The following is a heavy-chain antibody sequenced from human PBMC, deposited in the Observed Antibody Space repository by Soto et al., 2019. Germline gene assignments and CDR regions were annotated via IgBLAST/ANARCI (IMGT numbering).Heavy chain of an antibody. CDR1: GDSVSSNSAA. Sequence: QVQLQQSGPGLVKPSQTLSLTCAISGDSVSSNSAAWNWIRQSPSRGLEWLGRTYYRSKWYNDYSLSVKSPITINPDTSKNQFSLHLNSVTPEDTAVYYCARASRSGTERFFDYWGQGSLVTVSS. CDR2: TYYRSKWYN. D-gene: IGHD6-13*01. J-gene: IGHJ4*02. CDR3: ARASRSGTERFFDY. V-gene: IGHV6-1*01.